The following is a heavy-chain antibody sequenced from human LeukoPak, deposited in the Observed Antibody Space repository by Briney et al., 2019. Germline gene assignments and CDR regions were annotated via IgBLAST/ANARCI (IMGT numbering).Heavy chain of an antibody. CDR2: IIPIFGTA. J-gene: IGHJ4*02. CDR1: GGTFSSYA. D-gene: IGHD3-10*01. V-gene: IGHV1-69*01. CDR3: ASGMVRGVNFDY. Sequence: ASVKVSCKASGGTFSSYANSWVRQAPGQGLEWMGGIIPIFGTANYAQKFQGRVTITADESTSTAYMELSSLRSEDTAVYYCASGMVRGVNFDYWGQGTLVTVSS.